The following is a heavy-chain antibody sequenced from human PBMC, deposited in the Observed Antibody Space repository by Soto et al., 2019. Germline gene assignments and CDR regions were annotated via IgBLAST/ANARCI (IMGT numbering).Heavy chain of an antibody. V-gene: IGHV4-4*07. J-gene: IGHJ6*02. D-gene: IGHD3-10*01. CDR3: ARVRDYGLGTHRHYYGMDV. Sequence: SAGXSLTGTFSVCSSRGYYWSGMGQPAGKGREWIGRLYTMGSTNYNPPLQSRVTMSVDTSKNEFSLKLSSVTAADTAVYFCARVRDYGLGTHRHYYGMDVWGQGTKV. CDR1: VCSSRGYY. CDR2: LYTMGST.